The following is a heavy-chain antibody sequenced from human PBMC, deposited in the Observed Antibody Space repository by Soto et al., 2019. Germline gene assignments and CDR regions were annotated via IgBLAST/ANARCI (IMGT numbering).Heavy chain of an antibody. CDR1: GYTFTSYD. D-gene: IGHD1-1*01. V-gene: IGHV1-8*01. CDR3: AVSEEVQLEPNYYYYMDV. J-gene: IGHJ6*03. Sequence: ASVKVSCKASGYTFTSYDINWVRQATGQGLEWMGWMNPNSGNTGYAQKFQGRVTMTRNTSISTAYMELSSLRSEDTAVYYCAVSEEVQLEPNYYYYMDVWGKGTTVTVSS. CDR2: MNPNSGNT.